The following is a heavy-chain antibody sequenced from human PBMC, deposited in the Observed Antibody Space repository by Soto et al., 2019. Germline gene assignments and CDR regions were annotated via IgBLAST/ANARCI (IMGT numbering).Heavy chain of an antibody. CDR3: ARRLLLWFGEFPGVRHNWFEP. Sequence: PSETLSLTCTVSGGSISSSSYYWGWIRQPPGKGLEWIGSIYYSGSTYYNPSLKSRVTISVDTSKNQFSLKLSSVTAADTAVYYCARRLLLWFGEFPGVRHNWFEPWGQGTLVTVSS. V-gene: IGHV4-39*01. D-gene: IGHD3-10*01. CDR2: IYYSGST. J-gene: IGHJ5*02. CDR1: GGSISSSSYY.